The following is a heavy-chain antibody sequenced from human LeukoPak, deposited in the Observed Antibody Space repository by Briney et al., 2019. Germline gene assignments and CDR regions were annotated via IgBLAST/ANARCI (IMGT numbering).Heavy chain of an antibody. D-gene: IGHD3-10*01. V-gene: IGHV4-34*01. CDR1: GGSFSGYY. J-gene: IGHJ6*03. Sequence: PSETLSLTCAVYGGSFSGYYWSWIRQPPGKGLEWIGEINHSGSTNYNPSLKSRVTISVDTSKNQFSLNLSSVTAADTAVYYCARGRGILVRGVNSPHYYMDVWGKGTSVTVSS. CDR3: ARGRGILVRGVNSPHYYMDV. CDR2: INHSGST.